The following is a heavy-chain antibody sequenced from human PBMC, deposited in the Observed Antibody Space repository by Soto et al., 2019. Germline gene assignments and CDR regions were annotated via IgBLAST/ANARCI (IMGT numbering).Heavy chain of an antibody. CDR2: ISYDGSEK. CDR3: AKDQNHCSGGSCYGMDV. CDR1: GFTFSSYG. J-gene: IGHJ6*02. Sequence: ALRLSCAASGFTFSSYGMHWVRQAPGKGLEWVAVISYDGSEKYYADSVKGRFTISRDNSKNTLYLQMKSLRAEDTAVYYCAKDQNHCSGGSCYGMDVWGQGTTVTVSS. V-gene: IGHV3-30*18. D-gene: IGHD2-15*01.